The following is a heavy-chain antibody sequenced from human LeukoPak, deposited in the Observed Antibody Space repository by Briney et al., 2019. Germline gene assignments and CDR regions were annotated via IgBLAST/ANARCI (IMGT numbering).Heavy chain of an antibody. CDR2: IYTGGST. Sequence: PSETLSLTCTVSGGSISSGSYYWSWIRQPAGKGLEWIGRIYTGGSTNYNPSLKSRVTISVDTSKNQFSLKLSSVTAADTAVYYCARASRSKYYYYYYYMDVWGKGTTVTVSS. CDR3: ARASRSKYYYYYYYMDV. CDR1: GGSISSGSYY. D-gene: IGHD2-2*01. V-gene: IGHV4-61*02. J-gene: IGHJ6*03.